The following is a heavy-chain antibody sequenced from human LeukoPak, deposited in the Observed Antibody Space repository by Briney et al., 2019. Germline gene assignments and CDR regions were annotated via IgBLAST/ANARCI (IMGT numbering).Heavy chain of an antibody. Sequence: SETLSLTCTVSGYSISSGYYWGWIRQPPGKGLEWIGSIYHSGSTYYNPSLKSRVTISVDTPKNQFSLKLSSVTAADTAVYYCARDRGPGATPTYWGQGTLVTVSS. CDR3: ARDRGPGATPTY. J-gene: IGHJ4*02. CDR2: IYHSGST. V-gene: IGHV4-38-2*02. D-gene: IGHD1-26*01. CDR1: GYSISSGYY.